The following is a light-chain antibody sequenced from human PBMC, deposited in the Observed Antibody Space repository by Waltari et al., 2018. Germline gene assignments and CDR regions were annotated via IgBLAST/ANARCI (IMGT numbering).Light chain of an antibody. V-gene: IGKV3-20*01. J-gene: IGKJ1*01. CDR3: QHYLRLPAT. CDR1: KSVSRA. Sequence: EIVLTQSPGPLSLSPGERATPSCRASKSVSRALAWYQQKPGQAPRLLIYGASNRATGIPDRFSGSGSGTDFSLTISSLEPEDFAVYYCQHYLRLPATFGQGTKVEIK. CDR2: GAS.